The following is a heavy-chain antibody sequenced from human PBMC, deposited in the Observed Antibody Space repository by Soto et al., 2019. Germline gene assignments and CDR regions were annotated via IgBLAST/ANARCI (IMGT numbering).Heavy chain of an antibody. CDR2: ISAYNGNT. Sequence: ASVNVSFKASCYTFTIYCTILLRQSPVQGLEWMGWISAYNGNTNYAQNLQGRVTMTTDTSKSTAYMELRSLRSDDTAVYYCASVLDNPSFEYWGQGTMVTVSS. CDR1: CYTFTIYC. CDR3: ASVLDNPSFEY. D-gene: IGHD1-1*01. V-gene: IGHV1-18*04. J-gene: IGHJ4*02.